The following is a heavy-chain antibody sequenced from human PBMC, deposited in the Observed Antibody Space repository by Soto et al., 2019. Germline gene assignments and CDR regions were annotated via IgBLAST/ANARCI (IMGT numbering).Heavy chain of an antibody. CDR1: GGSISSSSYY. CDR3: ASTKLPRFLEWLHNSYGMDV. D-gene: IGHD3-3*01. CDR2: IYYSGST. Sequence: SETLSLTCTVSGGSISSSSYYWGWIRQPPGKGLEWIGSIYYSGSTYYNPSLKSRVTISVDTSKNQFSLKLSSVTAADTAVYYCASTKLPRFLEWLHNSYGMDVWGQGTTVTVSS. J-gene: IGHJ6*02. V-gene: IGHV4-39*01.